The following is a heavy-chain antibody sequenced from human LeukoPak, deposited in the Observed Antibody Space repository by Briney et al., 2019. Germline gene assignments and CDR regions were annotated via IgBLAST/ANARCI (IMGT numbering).Heavy chain of an antibody. CDR2: INPNSGGT. D-gene: IGHD3-22*01. CDR3: ARGKLDYYDSSGSGFDY. Sequence: ASVKVSCKASGYTFTGYYMHWVRQAPGQGLEWMGRINPNSGGTNYAQKFQGRLTMTRDTSISTAYMELSRLRSDDTAVYYCARGKLDYYDSSGSGFDYWGQGTLVTVSS. J-gene: IGHJ4*02. V-gene: IGHV1-2*06. CDR1: GYTFTGYY.